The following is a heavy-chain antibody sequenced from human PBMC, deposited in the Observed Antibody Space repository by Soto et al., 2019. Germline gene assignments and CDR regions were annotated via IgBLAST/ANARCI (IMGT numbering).Heavy chain of an antibody. CDR1: GGSVSSGSYY. Sequence: PSETLSLTCTVSGGSVSSGSYYWSWIRQPPGKGLEWIGYIYYSGSTNYNPSLKSRVTISVDTSKNQFSLKLSSVTAADTSVYYCARDSLAARPYYYYGMDVWGQGTTVTVSS. D-gene: IGHD6-6*01. CDR2: IYYSGST. J-gene: IGHJ6*02. V-gene: IGHV4-61*01. CDR3: ARDSLAARPYYYYGMDV.